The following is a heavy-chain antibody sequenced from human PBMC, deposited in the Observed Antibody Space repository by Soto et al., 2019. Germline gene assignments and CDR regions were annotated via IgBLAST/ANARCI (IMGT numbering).Heavy chain of an antibody. Sequence: XGSLRLSFAASGFTLSSYAMHWVRQAPGKGLEWVAVISYDGSNKYYADSVKGRFTISRDNSKNTLYLQMNSLRAEDTAVYYCARDTVAAAGDYYYGMDVWGQGTTVTVSS. CDR2: ISYDGSNK. V-gene: IGHV3-30-3*01. CDR3: ARDTVAAAGDYYYGMDV. D-gene: IGHD6-13*01. CDR1: GFTLSSYA. J-gene: IGHJ6*02.